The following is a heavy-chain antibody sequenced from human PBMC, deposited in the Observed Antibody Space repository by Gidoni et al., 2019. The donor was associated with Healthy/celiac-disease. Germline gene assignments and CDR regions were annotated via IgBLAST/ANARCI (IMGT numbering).Heavy chain of an antibody. CDR1: GFTFSSYA. D-gene: IGHD3-22*01. V-gene: IGHV3-23*01. Sequence: EVQLLEYGGGLVQPGGSLRLSCAASGFTFSSYAMSWVRQAPGKGREWVSAISGSGGSTYYADSVKGRFTISRDNSKNTLYLQMNSLRAEDTAVYYCAKEGYYYDSSGYYYWGQGTLVTVSS. CDR2: ISGSGGST. J-gene: IGHJ4*02. CDR3: AKEGYYYDSSGYYY.